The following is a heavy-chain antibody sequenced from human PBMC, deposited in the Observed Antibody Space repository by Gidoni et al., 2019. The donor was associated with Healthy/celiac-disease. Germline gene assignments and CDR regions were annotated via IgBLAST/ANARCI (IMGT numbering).Heavy chain of an antibody. CDR2: MNPNSGNK. CDR3: ARVPAPYQLPLNNWFDP. Sequence: QVQLVQSGAEVKKPGASVKVSCKASGYTFTSYDINWVRQATGQGLEWMGWMNPNSGNKGYAQKCHGGVTMTRNTSISTAYMELSSLRSEDTAVYYCARVPAPYQLPLNNWFDPWGQGTLVTVSS. D-gene: IGHD2-2*01. V-gene: IGHV1-8*01. CDR1: GYTFTSYD. J-gene: IGHJ5*02.